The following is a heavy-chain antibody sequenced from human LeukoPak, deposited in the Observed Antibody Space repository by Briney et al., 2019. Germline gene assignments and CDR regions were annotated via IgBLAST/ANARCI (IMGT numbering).Heavy chain of an antibody. D-gene: IGHD3-22*01. Sequence: GGSLRLSCAASGFSFSNYAMSWVRQAPARGPEWVSSIRGGGETFYADSVKGRFTLSRDNSKNTLYLQMNSLRAEDTAVYYCARDHRRAYYYDSSGSGIFDYWGQGTLVTVSS. CDR2: IRGGGET. CDR1: GFSFSNYA. CDR3: ARDHRRAYYYDSSGSGIFDY. J-gene: IGHJ4*02. V-gene: IGHV3-23*01.